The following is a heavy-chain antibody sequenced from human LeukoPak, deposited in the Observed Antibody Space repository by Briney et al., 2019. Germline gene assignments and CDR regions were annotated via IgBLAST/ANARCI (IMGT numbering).Heavy chain of an antibody. D-gene: IGHD3-22*01. CDR3: AKEPSITMIVVLPDY. Sequence: GGSVRLSCAASGFTFSNYGMHWVRQAPGKGLEWVAVISYDGSNKYYADSVKGRFTISRDNSKNTLYLQMNSLRAEDTAVYYCAKEPSITMIVVLPDYWGQGTLVTVSS. V-gene: IGHV3-30*18. CDR1: GFTFSNYG. CDR2: ISYDGSNK. J-gene: IGHJ4*02.